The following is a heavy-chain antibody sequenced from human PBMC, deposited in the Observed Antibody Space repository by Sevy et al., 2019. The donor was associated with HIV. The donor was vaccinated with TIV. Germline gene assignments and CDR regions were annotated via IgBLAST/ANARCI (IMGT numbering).Heavy chain of an antibody. D-gene: IGHD6-13*01. Sequence: GGSLRLSCAATGFTFSQYGMEWVRQAPGKGLEWVAFIRYDGSTKYYADSVKGRFTISRDNSKNKLYLQMNSLRPADTAAYSCAKHRDTLAAAAYLDHWGQGTLVTVSS. CDR2: IRYDGSTK. V-gene: IGHV3-30*02. CDR3: AKHRDTLAAAAYLDH. CDR1: GFTFSQYG. J-gene: IGHJ4*02.